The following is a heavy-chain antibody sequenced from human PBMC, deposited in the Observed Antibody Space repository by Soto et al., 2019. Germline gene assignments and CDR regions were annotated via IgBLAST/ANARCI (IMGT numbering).Heavy chain of an antibody. CDR3: KRDVVASSPPGADY. CDR2: IKAAGGDP. Sequence: EVQLLASGGDLVRPGGSLRLSCAGSGFMFSNYPMSWVRQAPGKGPEWVAAIKAAGGDPYYADSVKGRFTISRDNFNDMLYLQTNSLTVEDTAMYYCKRDVVASSPPGADYWGQGTLVTVSS. V-gene: IGHV3-23*01. J-gene: IGHJ4*02. D-gene: IGHD5-12*01. CDR1: GFMFSNYP.